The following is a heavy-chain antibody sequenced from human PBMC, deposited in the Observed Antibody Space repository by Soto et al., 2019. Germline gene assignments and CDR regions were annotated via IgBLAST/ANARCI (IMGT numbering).Heavy chain of an antibody. V-gene: IGHV3-23*01. Sequence: PGGSLRLSCAASGFTFSTYAMIWVRQAPGKGLEWVSVITGSGGSTYYADSVKGRFTISRDNSKNTLYLQMNSLRAEDTAVYYCAKDQDYGDTPNFDYWGQGTLVTVSS. D-gene: IGHD4-17*01. CDR2: ITGSGGST. CDR1: GFTFSTYA. CDR3: AKDQDYGDTPNFDY. J-gene: IGHJ4*02.